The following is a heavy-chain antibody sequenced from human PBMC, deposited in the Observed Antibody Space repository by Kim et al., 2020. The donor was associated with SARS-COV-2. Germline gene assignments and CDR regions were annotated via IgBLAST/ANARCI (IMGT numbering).Heavy chain of an antibody. V-gene: IGHV3-33*01. CDR2: IWYDGSNK. D-gene: IGHD6-19*01. J-gene: IGHJ2*01. CDR1: GFTFSSYG. CDR3: ARDGIAVAGYWYFDL. Sequence: GGSLRLSCAASGFTFSSYGMHWVRQAPGKGLEWVAVIWYDGSNKYYADSVKGRFTISRDNSKNTLYLQMNSLRAEDTAVYYCARDGIAVAGYWYFDLWGRGTLVTVSS.